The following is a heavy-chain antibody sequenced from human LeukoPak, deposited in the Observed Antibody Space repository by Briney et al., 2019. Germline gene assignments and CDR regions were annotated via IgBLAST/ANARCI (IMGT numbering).Heavy chain of an antibody. J-gene: IGHJ4*02. Sequence: ASVKVSCKASGYTFTSYYMHWVRQAPGQGLEWMGIINPSGGSTSYAQKFQGRVTMTRDTSTSTVYMELSSLRSEDTAVYYCARAPLAAAAGTVNYDYWGQGTLVTVSS. CDR3: ARAPLAAAAGTVNYDY. CDR1: GYTFTSYY. D-gene: IGHD6-13*01. V-gene: IGHV1-46*01. CDR2: INPSGGST.